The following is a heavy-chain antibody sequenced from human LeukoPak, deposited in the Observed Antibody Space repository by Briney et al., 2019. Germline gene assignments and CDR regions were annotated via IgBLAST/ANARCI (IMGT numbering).Heavy chain of an antibody. CDR2: IYYSGST. CDR1: GGSISSGGYY. J-gene: IGHJ6*02. Sequence: PSETLSLTCTVSGGSISSGGYYWSWIRQHPGKGLEWIGYIYYSGSTYYNPSLKSRVTISVDTSKNQFSLKLSSVTAADTAVYYCARDDRGIAAAGDYYGMDVWGQGTTVTVPS. V-gene: IGHV4-31*03. CDR3: ARDDRGIAAAGDYYGMDV. D-gene: IGHD6-13*01.